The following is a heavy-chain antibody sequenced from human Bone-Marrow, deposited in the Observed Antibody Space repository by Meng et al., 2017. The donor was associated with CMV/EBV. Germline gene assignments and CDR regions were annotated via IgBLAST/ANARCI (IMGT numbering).Heavy chain of an antibody. CDR3: ARGVAESLGWEMGY. CDR2: IDSDGRDI. Sequence: LVAGEGLVQPGGSPRLSCAVSGFTLRRYWMHWVRQAPGKGLEWVSRIDSDGRDITYADSVRGRFTISRDDAKNTLYLQMNSLRVEDTAVYYCARGVAESLGWEMGYWGQGTLVTVSS. D-gene: IGHD1-26*01. CDR1: GFTLRRYW. V-gene: IGHV3-74*03. J-gene: IGHJ4*02.